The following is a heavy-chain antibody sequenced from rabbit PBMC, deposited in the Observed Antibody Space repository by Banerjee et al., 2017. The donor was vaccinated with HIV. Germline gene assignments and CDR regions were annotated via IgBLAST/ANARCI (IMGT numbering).Heavy chain of an antibody. V-gene: IGHV1S40*01. CDR2: IYGGSSGST. CDR3: ARAVNDYVGSGYARVNGFKL. Sequence: QSLEESGGDLVKPGASLTLTCTASGFSFSSSDYMCWVRQAPGKGLEWIACIYGGSSGSTYYASWAKGRFTISKTSSTTVTLQMTSLTVADTATYFCARAVNDYVGSGYARVNGFKLWGPGTLVTVS. CDR1: GFSFSSSDY. J-gene: IGHJ4*01. D-gene: IGHD6-1*01.